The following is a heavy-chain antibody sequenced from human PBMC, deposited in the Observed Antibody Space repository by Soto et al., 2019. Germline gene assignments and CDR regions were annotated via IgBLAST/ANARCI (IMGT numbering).Heavy chain of an antibody. Sequence: VASVKVSCKASGYTFTSYSISWVRQAPGQGLEWMGWISAYNGNTNYAQKLQGRVTMTTDTSTSTAYMELRSLRSDDTAVYYCARGYYDFWSGYPYYFDYWGQGTLVTVSS. J-gene: IGHJ4*02. CDR2: ISAYNGNT. CDR3: ARGYYDFWSGYPYYFDY. CDR1: GYTFTSYS. D-gene: IGHD3-3*01. V-gene: IGHV1-18*01.